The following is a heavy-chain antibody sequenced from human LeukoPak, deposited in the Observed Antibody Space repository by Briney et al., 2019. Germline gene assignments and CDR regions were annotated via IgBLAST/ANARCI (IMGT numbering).Heavy chain of an antibody. Sequence: PSETLSLTCNVFGGSISRSSDYWGWIRQPPGKGLEWVGTISYSGSTYYNPSLKSRVTISVDTSKNQFSLKVTSVTATDTAVYFCARLGGGQLVPLDSWGQGTLVTVSS. CDR3: ARLGGGQLVPLDS. D-gene: IGHD6-6*01. V-gene: IGHV4-39*01. CDR2: ISYSGST. J-gene: IGHJ4*02. CDR1: GGSISRSSDY.